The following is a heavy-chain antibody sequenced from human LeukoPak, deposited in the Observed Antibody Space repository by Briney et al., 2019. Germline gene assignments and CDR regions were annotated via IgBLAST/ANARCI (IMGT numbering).Heavy chain of an antibody. Sequence: PSETLSLTCTLSRGSISLYYWSCIRQPPGQGLEGIGYFYDTRSPKYNPSLERRVTISVDTSENQLSLKLNSVTAADTAVYYCVRDMRVWNIRYYYSYYMDVWGKGTTVTVSS. J-gene: IGHJ6*03. D-gene: IGHD3-22*01. CDR1: RGSISLYY. CDR3: VRDMRVWNIRYYYSYYMDV. V-gene: IGHV4-59*12. CDR2: FYDTRSP.